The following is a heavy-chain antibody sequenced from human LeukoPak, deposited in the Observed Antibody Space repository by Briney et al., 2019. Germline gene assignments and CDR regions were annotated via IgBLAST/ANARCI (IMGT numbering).Heavy chain of an antibody. CDR1: GYTFTGYY. CDR2: INPNSGGT. V-gene: IGHV1-2*02. CDR3: ASRVAARPDGYYYYYMDV. Sequence: ASVKVSCKASGYTFTGYYMHWVRQAPGQGLEWMGWINPNSGGTNYAQKFQGRVTMTRDTSISTAYMELSRLRSEDTAVYYCASRVAARPDGYYYYYMDVWGKGTTVTVSS. J-gene: IGHJ6*03. D-gene: IGHD6-6*01.